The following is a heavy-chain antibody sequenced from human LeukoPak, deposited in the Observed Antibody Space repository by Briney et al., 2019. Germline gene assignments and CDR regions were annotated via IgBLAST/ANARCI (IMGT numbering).Heavy chain of an antibody. CDR1: GFTFNTYI. J-gene: IGHJ4*02. CDR3: VRDKDGYNF. D-gene: IGHD5-24*01. CDR2: IDTDGKTT. V-gene: IGHV3-74*01. Sequence: GGSLRLYCAASGFTFNTYIMHWVRQAPGKGLVWVSRIDTDGKTTTYADSVKGRFTISRDNAKNMLYLQMNSLRVEDTAVYYCVRDKDGYNFWGQGTLVSVSS.